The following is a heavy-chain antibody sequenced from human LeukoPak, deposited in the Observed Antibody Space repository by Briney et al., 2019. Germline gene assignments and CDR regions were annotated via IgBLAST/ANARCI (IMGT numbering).Heavy chain of an antibody. CDR2: IYYSGSI. J-gene: IGHJ5*02. CDR3: ARKNLVDTALGWFDP. V-gene: IGHV4-28*05. Sequence: SDTLSLTCAVSGYSISSSNWWGWIRQPPGKGLEWIGYIYYSGSIYYNPSLKSRVTMSVDTSKNQFSLKLSSVTAVDTAVYYYARKNLVDTALGWFDPWGQGTLVTVSS. D-gene: IGHD5-18*01. CDR1: GYSISSSNW.